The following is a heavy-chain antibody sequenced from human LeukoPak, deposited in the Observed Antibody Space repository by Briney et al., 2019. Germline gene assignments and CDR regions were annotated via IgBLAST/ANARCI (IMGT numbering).Heavy chain of an antibody. CDR1: GFTFSSYP. CDR2: FSGNSGST. CDR3: AREGGAHGGRAFDI. D-gene: IGHD3-10*01. J-gene: IGHJ3*02. V-gene: IGHV3-23*01. Sequence: GGSLTLSCAASGFTFSSYPMSWVRQAPGKGLEWVSTFSGNSGSTYYADSVKGRFTISRDNSKNTLYLQTNSLRAEDTAVYYCAREGGAHGGRAFDIWGQGTMVTVSS.